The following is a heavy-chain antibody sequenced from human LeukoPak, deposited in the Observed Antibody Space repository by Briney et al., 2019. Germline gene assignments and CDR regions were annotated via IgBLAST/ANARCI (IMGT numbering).Heavy chain of an antibody. V-gene: IGHV1-69*01. CDR2: IIPIFGTA. CDR3: ATYYGDYAYFDY. CDR1: GGTFSSYA. D-gene: IGHD4-17*01. Sequence: SVKVSCKASGGTFSSYAISWVRQAPGQGLEWMGGIIPIFGTAYYAQKFQGRVTITADESTSTAYMELSSLRSEDTAVYYCATYYGDYAYFDYWGQGTLVTVSS. J-gene: IGHJ4*02.